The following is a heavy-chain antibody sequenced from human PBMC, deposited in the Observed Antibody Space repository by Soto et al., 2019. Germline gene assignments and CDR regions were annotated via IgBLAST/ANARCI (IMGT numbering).Heavy chain of an antibody. V-gene: IGHV3-15*01. CDR1: GFTFSHAW. CDR2: VRSKSDGGTT. D-gene: IGHD2-15*01. Sequence: GGSLRLSCAASGFTFSHAWMSWVRQAPGKGLEWVGRVRSKSDGGTTDYAAPVKGRFTISRDDSKNTLYLQMNSLKTEDTAVYYCTTEAPGGSNFDYWGQGTLVTVSS. J-gene: IGHJ4*02. CDR3: TTEAPGGSNFDY.